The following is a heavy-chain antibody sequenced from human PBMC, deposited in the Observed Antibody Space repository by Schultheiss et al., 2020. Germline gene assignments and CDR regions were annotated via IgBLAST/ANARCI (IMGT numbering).Heavy chain of an antibody. CDR2: ISAYNGNT. CDR1: GGTFSSYG. V-gene: IGHV1-18*01. Sequence: ASVKVSCKASGGTFSSYGISWVRQAPGQGLEWMGWISAYNGNTNYAQKLQGRVTMTRDTSISTAYMELSRLRSDDTAVYYCARAHGDYDYWGQGTLVTVSS. CDR3: ARAHGDYDY. J-gene: IGHJ4*02. D-gene: IGHD4-17*01.